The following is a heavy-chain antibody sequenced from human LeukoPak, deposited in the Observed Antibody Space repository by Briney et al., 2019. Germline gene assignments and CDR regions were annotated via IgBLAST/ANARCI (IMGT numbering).Heavy chain of an antibody. CDR2: IIPIFGTA. J-gene: IGHJ5*02. CDR1: GGTFSSYA. Sequence: SVKVSCKAFGGTFSSYAISWVRQAPGQGLEWMGGIIPIFGTANYAQKFQGRVTITADESTSTAYMELSSLRSEDTAVYYCARAGDGYSAYNWFDPWGQGTLVTVSS. D-gene: IGHD5-24*01. CDR3: ARAGDGYSAYNWFDP. V-gene: IGHV1-69*13.